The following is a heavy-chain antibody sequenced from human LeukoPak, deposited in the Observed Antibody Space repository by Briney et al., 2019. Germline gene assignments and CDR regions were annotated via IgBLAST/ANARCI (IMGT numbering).Heavy chain of an antibody. Sequence: HTGGSLRLSCAASGFPLSSYSINWVRQAPGKGLEWVSYISSSGSAIYYVDSVKGRFTVSRDNAKNSLFLQMNSPRAEDTAVYYCVRVKGSYFDYWGKGALVTVSS. CDR2: ISSSGSAI. CDR3: VRVKGSYFDY. V-gene: IGHV3-48*01. CDR1: GFPLSSYS. D-gene: IGHD2-15*01. J-gene: IGHJ4*02.